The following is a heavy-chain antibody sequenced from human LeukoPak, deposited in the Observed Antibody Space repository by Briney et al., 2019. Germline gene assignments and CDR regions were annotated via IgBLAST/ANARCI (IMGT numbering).Heavy chain of an antibody. D-gene: IGHD7-27*01. V-gene: IGHV1-69*05. CDR2: IIPICGRA. J-gene: IGHJ3*02. Sequence: GASVKVSCKASGDTFSSYYMRWVRQAPGQGLEWMGGIIPICGRANYAQKFQGRVTMTTDESTSTAYMELSSLRSEDTAVYYCARTTWGGLHAFDIWGQGTLVTVSS. CDR1: GDTFSSYY. CDR3: ARTTWGGLHAFDI.